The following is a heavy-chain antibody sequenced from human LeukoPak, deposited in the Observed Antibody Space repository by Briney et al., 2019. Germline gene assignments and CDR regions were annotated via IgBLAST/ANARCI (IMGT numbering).Heavy chain of an antibody. CDR3: ARHVSLSDSASYFDY. J-gene: IGHJ4*02. Sequence: SETLSLTCTVSGYSISSGYYWGWIRQPPGKGLEWIGSIYHSGSTYYNPSLKSQVTIPVDTSKNQFSLKLSSVTAADTAMYYCARHVSLSDSASYFDYWGQGTLVTVSS. CDR1: GYSISSGYY. CDR2: IYHSGST. D-gene: IGHD3-10*02. V-gene: IGHV4-38-2*02.